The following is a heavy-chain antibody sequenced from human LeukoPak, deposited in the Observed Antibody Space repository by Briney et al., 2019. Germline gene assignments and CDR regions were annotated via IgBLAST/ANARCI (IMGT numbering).Heavy chain of an antibody. J-gene: IGHJ4*02. CDR2: IYHSGGT. D-gene: IGHD2-15*01. CDR3: ARGCSGGSCYSQFDY. CDR1: GGSISSSNW. V-gene: IGHV4-4*02. Sequence: PSETLSLTCAVSGGSISSSNWWSWVRQPPGKGLEWIGEIYHSGGTNYNPSLKSRVTISVDKSKNQFSLKLSSVTAADTAVYYCARGCSGGSCYSQFDYWGQGTLVTVSS.